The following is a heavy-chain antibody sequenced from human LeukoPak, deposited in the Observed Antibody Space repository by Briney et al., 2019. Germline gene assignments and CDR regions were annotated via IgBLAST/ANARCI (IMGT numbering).Heavy chain of an antibody. D-gene: IGHD1-26*01. V-gene: IGHV3-9*01. Sequence: GGSLRLSCAASGFTFDDYAMHRVRQAPGKGLEWVSGISWNSGSIGYADSVKGRFTISRDNSKNTLYLQMNSLRAEDTAVYYCARDRRVEWELAYYFDYWGQGTLVTVSS. J-gene: IGHJ4*02. CDR2: ISWNSGSI. CDR3: ARDRRVEWELAYYFDY. CDR1: GFTFDDYA.